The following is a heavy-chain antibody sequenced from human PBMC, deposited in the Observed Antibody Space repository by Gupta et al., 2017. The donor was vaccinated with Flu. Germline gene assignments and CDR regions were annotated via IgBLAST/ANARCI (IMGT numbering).Heavy chain of an antibody. CDR3: AKDGGGTLLLDAFNA. V-gene: IGHV3-9*01. D-gene: IGHD3-16*01. Sequence: EVQLVASGGGVVQPGRSLRLFCTGSGFNFGYYAMHWVRQVPGRGLEWVSGISRNSVDIAYADSVKGRFTISRDNAKSSLYLQMNTLRIEDTALYFCAKDGGGTLLLDAFNAWGQVTVVTVSS. CDR2: ISRNSVDI. J-gene: IGHJ3*01. CDR1: GFNFGYYA.